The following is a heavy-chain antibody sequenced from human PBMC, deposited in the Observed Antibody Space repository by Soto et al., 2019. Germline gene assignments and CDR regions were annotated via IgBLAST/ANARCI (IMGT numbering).Heavy chain of an antibody. J-gene: IGHJ5*02. CDR2: VYHSGTT. CDR3: AREGAGTTPGWVDP. V-gene: IGHV4-31*03. D-gene: IGHD1-7*01. CDR1: GASITSVGYS. Sequence: QVQLQESGPGLVKPSQTLSLTCTVSGASITSVGYSWTWIRQHPGKGLEWIGYVYHSGTTYYNPSLKSRATISVDSSKNKFYLRLTSVTAADTAIYYCAREGAGTTPGWVDPWGQGTLVTVSS.